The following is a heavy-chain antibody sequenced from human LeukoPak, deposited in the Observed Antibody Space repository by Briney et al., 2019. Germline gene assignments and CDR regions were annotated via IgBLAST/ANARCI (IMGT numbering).Heavy chain of an antibody. V-gene: IGHV1-69*05. CDR3: AIWGQQLAFDY. Sequence: ASVKVSCKASGGTFSSYAISWVRQAPEQGLEWMGGIIPIFGTANYAQKFQGRVTITTDESTSTAYMELSSLRSEDTAVYYCAIWGQQLAFDYWGQGTLVTVSS. J-gene: IGHJ4*02. CDR2: IIPIFGTA. D-gene: IGHD6-13*01. CDR1: GGTFSSYA.